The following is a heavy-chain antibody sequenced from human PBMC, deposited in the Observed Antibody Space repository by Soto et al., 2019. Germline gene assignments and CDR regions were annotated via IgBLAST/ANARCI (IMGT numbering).Heavy chain of an antibody. CDR1: GYSISTGFN. V-gene: IGHV4-38-2*02. CDR3: ARDWGTGFYHIDS. Sequence: LSLTCAVSGYSISTGFNWGWIRQPPGKGLEWIGSIYHSGSTYYNLSPKSRVTISADTSKNQISLKLISVTAADTALYYCARDWGTGFYHIDSWGQGTLVTVSS. CDR2: IYHSGST. J-gene: IGHJ4*02. D-gene: IGHD6-19*01.